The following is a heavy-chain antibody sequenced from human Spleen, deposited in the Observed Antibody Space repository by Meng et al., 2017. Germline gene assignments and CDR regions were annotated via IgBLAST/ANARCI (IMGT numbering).Heavy chain of an antibody. CDR2: TRNKANSYTT. J-gene: IGHJ6*02. D-gene: IGHD1-26*01. V-gene: IGHV3-72*01. Sequence: GESLKISCAASGFTFSSYWMDWVRQAPGKGLEWVGRTRNKANSYTTEYAASVKGRFTISRDDSKNSLYLQMNSLKTEDTAVYYCASSRTTTWELLRAAYYYGMDVWGQGTTVTVSS. CDR3: ASSRTTTWELLRAAYYYGMDV. CDR1: GFTFSSYW.